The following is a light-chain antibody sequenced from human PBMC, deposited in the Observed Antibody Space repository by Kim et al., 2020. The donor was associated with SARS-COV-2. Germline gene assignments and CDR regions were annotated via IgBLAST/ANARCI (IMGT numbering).Light chain of an antibody. CDR2: GNT. Sequence: QSVLTQPPSVSGAPGQRVTISCTGSSSNIGAGYDVHWCQQLPGTAPKLLIYGNTNRPSGVPDRFSGSKSGTSASLAITGLQAEDEADYYCQSYDSRLSGSVFGRGTQLTV. J-gene: IGLJ2*01. CDR3: QSYDSRLSGSV. CDR1: SSNIGAGYD. V-gene: IGLV1-40*01.